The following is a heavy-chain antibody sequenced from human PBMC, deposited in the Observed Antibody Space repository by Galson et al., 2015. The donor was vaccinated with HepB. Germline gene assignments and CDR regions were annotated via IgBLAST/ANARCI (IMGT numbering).Heavy chain of an antibody. J-gene: IGHJ4*02. CDR2: ISYDGSKE. CDR3: AKVIFYYGSGSYPLDD. Sequence: SLRLSCAVSGFTFSNYGMLWVRQAPGKGLEWVAVISYDGSKEYYGDSVKGRFTISRDNSKNTVYLQMNSLRDEDTAIYYCAKVIFYYGSGSYPLDDWGQGTLVTVSS. D-gene: IGHD3-10*01. V-gene: IGHV3-30*18. CDR1: GFTFSNYG.